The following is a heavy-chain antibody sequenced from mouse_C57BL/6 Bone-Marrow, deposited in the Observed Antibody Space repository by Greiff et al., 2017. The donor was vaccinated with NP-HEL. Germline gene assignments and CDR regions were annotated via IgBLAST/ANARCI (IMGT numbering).Heavy chain of an antibody. CDR3: ARDGGSSLAWFAY. CDR2: ISDGGSYT. J-gene: IGHJ3*01. CDR1: GFTFSSYA. V-gene: IGHV5-4*01. D-gene: IGHD1-1*01. Sequence: EVNLVESGGGLVKPGGSLKLSCAASGFTFSSYAMSWVRQTPEKRLEWVATISDGGSYTYYPDNVKGRFTISRDNAKNNLYLQMSHLKSEDTAMYYCARDGGSSLAWFAYWGQGTLVTVSA.